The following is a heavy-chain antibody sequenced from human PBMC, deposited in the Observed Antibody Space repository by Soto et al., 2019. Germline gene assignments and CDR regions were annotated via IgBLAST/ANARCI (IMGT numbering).Heavy chain of an antibody. CDR2: VYYNGSH. J-gene: IGHJ3*02. D-gene: IGHD3-16*01. Sequence: QLQLQESGPGLVKPSETLSLTCTVSRGSIQSSTYYWGWIRQPPGKGLEWIGTVYYNGSHYFNPSLKSRLTLSADPSQTQFSLRLASVTAADTAVYYCARQTYLTYFDIWGQGTMVTVSS. V-gene: IGHV4-39*01. CDR1: RGSIQSSTYY. CDR3: ARQTYLTYFDI.